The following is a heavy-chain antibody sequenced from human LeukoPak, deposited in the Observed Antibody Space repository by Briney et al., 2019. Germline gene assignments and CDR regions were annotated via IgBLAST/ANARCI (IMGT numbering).Heavy chain of an antibody. Sequence: PSETLSLTCAVSGYSISSGYYWGWIRPPPGKGLEWIGSIYHSGSTYCNPSLKSRVTISVDTSKNQFSLKLSSVTAADTAVYYCASPLGSAYYDFWSGYFHAFDIWGQGTMVTVSS. CDR2: IYHSGST. CDR3: ASPLGSAYYDFWSGYFHAFDI. D-gene: IGHD3-3*01. J-gene: IGHJ3*02. CDR1: GYSISSGYY. V-gene: IGHV4-38-2*01.